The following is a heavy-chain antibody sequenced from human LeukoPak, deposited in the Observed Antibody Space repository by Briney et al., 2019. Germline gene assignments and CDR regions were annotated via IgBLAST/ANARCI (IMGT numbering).Heavy chain of an antibody. CDR2: ISVGAEYI. V-gene: IGHV3-23*01. Sequence: GGSLRLSCAASGFTFSTYVMNWFRQAPGKGLEWVSTISVGAEYIFYADSVKGRFTISRDDSNNALYLQMHSLRAEDTAVYYCAKDPVLEWLKIDDYWGQGTLVTVSS. CDR1: GFTFSTYV. D-gene: IGHD3-3*01. CDR3: AKDPVLEWLKIDDY. J-gene: IGHJ4*02.